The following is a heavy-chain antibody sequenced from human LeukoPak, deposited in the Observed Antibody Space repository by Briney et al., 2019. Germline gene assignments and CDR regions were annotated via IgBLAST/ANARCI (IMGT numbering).Heavy chain of an antibody. CDR3: ARMGAGLNWFDP. V-gene: IGHV4-38-2*01. D-gene: IGHD1-26*01. J-gene: IGHJ5*02. CDR1: GYSISSGYY. Sequence: SETLSLTCGASGYSISSGYYWAWIRQPPGKGLEWVATVYHSGTTYYNPSLKSRVMILIDTSKNQFSLKLNSVTAADTAVYYCARMGAGLNWFDPWGQGTLVTVSS. CDR2: VYHSGTT.